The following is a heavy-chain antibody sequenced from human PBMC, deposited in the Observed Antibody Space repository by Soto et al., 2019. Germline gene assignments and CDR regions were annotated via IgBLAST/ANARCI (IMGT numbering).Heavy chain of an antibody. CDR1: GFTFSSYA. CDR2: ISGSGANT. V-gene: IGHV3-23*01. CDR3: AKGRFSSSYYTTLDY. D-gene: IGHD2-2*02. Sequence: GGSLRLSCVASGFTFSSYAMSWVRQAPGKGLEWVSVISGSGANTYYAGSVKGRFTISRDNSKNTLYLQTNSLRAEDTAVYYCAKGRFSSSYYTTLDYWGQGTLVTVSS. J-gene: IGHJ4*02.